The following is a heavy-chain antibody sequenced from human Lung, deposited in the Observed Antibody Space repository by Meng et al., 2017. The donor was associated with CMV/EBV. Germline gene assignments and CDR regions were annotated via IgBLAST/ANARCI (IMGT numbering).Heavy chain of an antibody. J-gene: IGHJ4*02. V-gene: IGHV4-4*02. CDR3: ARADKVRFDY. Sequence: QVQQQAAPPALVKPTGTLSLTCAVSGGSMSSTNWWSWVRQPPGKGLEWIGEIYHSGSTNYNPSLKSRVSISVDKSKNQFSLKLSSVTAADTAVYYCARADKVRFDYWGQGTLVTVSS. CDR2: IYHSGST. CDR1: GGSMSSTNW.